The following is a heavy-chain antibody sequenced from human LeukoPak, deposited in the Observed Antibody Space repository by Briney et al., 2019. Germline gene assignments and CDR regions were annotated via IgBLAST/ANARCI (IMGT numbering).Heavy chain of an antibody. J-gene: IGHJ4*02. CDR3: ARAVGGDGSGSL. Sequence: SETLSLTCTVSGGSISSYYWSWIRQPAGKGLEWIGRIYTSGSTDYHPPLKSRVTMSVDMSTRQISLKLSSVTAADTAVYYCARAVGGDGSGSLWGPGTLVTVSS. D-gene: IGHD3-10*01. CDR2: IYTSGST. CDR1: GGSISSYY. V-gene: IGHV4-4*07.